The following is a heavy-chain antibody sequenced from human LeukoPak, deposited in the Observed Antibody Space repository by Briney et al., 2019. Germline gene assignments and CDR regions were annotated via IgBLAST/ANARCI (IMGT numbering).Heavy chain of an antibody. CDR2: FDPEDGET. CDR3: ARGHAGEYYDSDGYPEYYFDC. D-gene: IGHD3-22*01. Sequence: ASVKVSCKVSGYTLTELSMHWVRQAPGQGLEWMGGFDPEDGETIYAQRFRGRVTMTEDTSTDTAYMELSSLRSEDTAVYYCARGHAGEYYDSDGYPEYYFDCWGQGTLVTVSS. J-gene: IGHJ4*02. V-gene: IGHV1-24*01. CDR1: GYTLTELS.